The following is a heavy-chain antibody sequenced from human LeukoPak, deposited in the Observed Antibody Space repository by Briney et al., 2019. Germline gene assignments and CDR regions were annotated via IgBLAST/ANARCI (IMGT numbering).Heavy chain of an antibody. CDR3: AGDPYHGHYSKIDY. V-gene: IGHV1-46*01. Sequence: WASVKVSCRTSGYAFTGYYIHWVRQAPGQGLEWMGFINPGVDATTYAQKFQGRVTVTRDTSTSTVYMELSRLRSDDTAVYYCAGDPYHGHYSKIDYWGQGTLVTVSS. CDR1: GYAFTGYY. J-gene: IGHJ4*02. CDR2: INPGVDAT. D-gene: IGHD2-21*01.